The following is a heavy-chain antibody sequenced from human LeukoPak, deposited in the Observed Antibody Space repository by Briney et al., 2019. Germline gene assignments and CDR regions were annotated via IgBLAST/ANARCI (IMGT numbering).Heavy chain of an antibody. V-gene: IGHV4-38-2*02. D-gene: IGHD6-25*01. J-gene: IGHJ4*02. CDR3: ARDLGSAEGGY. Sequence: SETLSLTCTVSGYSISSGYYWGWIRQPPGKGLEWIGSIYHSGSTYYNPSLKSRVTISVDTSKNQFSLKLSSVTAADTAVYYCARDLGSAEGGYWGQGTLVTVSS. CDR1: GYSISSGYY. CDR2: IYHSGST.